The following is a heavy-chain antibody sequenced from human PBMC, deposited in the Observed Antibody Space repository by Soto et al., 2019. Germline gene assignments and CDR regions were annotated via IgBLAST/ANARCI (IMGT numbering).Heavy chain of an antibody. CDR1: GYTFISYG. CDR3: GRNPQPESSAWFDP. Sequence: ASVKVSCKASGYTFISYGVSWVRQAPGQGLEWMGWISAYNGNTNYAQNLQGRVTTTTDTSTSTAYMELRSLRSDDTAIYYCGRNPQPESSAWFDPWGQGTLVTVSS. CDR2: ISAYNGNT. J-gene: IGHJ5*02. V-gene: IGHV1-18*01.